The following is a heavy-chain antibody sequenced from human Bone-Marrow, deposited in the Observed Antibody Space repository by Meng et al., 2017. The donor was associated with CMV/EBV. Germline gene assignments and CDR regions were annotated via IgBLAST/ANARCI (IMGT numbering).Heavy chain of an antibody. CDR1: GYTFTGYY. V-gene: IGHV1-2*02. D-gene: IGHD6-13*01. CDR3: ASSEQQLVGYFQH. Sequence: ASVKVSCKAFGYTFTGYYMHWVRQAPGQGLEWMGWINPNSGGTNYAQKFQGRVTMTRDTSISTAYMELSRLRSDDTAVYYCASSEQQLVGYFQHWGQGTLVTVSS. CDR2: INPNSGGT. J-gene: IGHJ1*01.